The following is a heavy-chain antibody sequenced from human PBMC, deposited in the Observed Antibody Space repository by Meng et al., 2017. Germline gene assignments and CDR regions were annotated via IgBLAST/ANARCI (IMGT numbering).Heavy chain of an antibody. J-gene: IGHJ4*02. V-gene: IGHV3-53*05. CDR1: GFSVTTSY. CDR3: ARDFDY. CDR2: IYSGGST. Sequence: EGQLGETGGGLIQPGGSLRLSCTASGFSVTTSYMSWVRQAPGKGLEWVSVIYSGGSTYYADSVKGRFSISRDNSKNTLYLEMNSLRSEDTALYYCARDFDYWGQGTLVTVSS.